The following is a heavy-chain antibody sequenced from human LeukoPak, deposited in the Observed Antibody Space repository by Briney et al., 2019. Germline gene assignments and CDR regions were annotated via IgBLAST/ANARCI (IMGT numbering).Heavy chain of an antibody. CDR2: IYSGGST. J-gene: IGHJ4*02. CDR1: GLTFSNNY. V-gene: IGHV3-66*01. CDR3: ARDPPAVATNTYD. D-gene: IGHD6-13*01. Sequence: GGSLRLSCAASGLTFSNNYMNWVRQAPGKGLEWVSLIYSGGSTYYADSVKGRFTISRDNSKNTLYLQMNSLRAEDTAVYYCARDPPAVATNTYDWGQGTLVTVSS.